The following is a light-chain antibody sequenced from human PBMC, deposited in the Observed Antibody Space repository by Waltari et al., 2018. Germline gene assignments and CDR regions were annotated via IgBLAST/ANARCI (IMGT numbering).Light chain of an antibody. CDR3: SSFTRTVL. CDR2: DVN. J-gene: IGLJ2*01. V-gene: IGLV2-14*01. Sequence: QSALTQPASVSGSPGQSVTISCTGTSNDIGGSNYGSWYQQRPGKAPKLIIYDVNNRPSGVSVRFSGSKSGNTASLTISGLQAEDETDYYCSSFTRTVLFGGGTKLTVL. CDR1: SNDIGGSNY.